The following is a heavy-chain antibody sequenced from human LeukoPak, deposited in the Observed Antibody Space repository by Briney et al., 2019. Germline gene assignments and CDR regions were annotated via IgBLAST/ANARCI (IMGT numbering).Heavy chain of an antibody. J-gene: IGHJ4*02. CDR3: VRQAQEDY. Sequence: GGSLRLSCAASGFTFSSYAMSWVRQAPDTGLEWVAVISWDGSDKYYADSVKGRFTISRDNSKNTLYLQMDSLRSEDTGVYYCVRQAQEDYWGQGTLVTVSS. CDR2: ISWDGSDK. CDR1: GFTFSSYA. V-gene: IGHV3-30*03.